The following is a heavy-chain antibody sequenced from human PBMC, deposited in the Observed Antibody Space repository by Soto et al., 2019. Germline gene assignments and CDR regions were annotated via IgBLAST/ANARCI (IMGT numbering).Heavy chain of an antibody. V-gene: IGHV3-9*01. CDR1: GFTFDDYA. D-gene: IGHD3-22*01. CDR2: ISWNSGSI. Sequence: GGSLRLSCAASGFTFDDYAMHWVRQAPGKGLEWVSGISWNSGSIGYADSVKGRFTISRDNAKNSLYLQMNSLRAEDTALYYCARTYYYDSSGSPPTNYYYGMDVWGQGTTVTVSS. J-gene: IGHJ6*02. CDR3: ARTYYYDSSGSPPTNYYYGMDV.